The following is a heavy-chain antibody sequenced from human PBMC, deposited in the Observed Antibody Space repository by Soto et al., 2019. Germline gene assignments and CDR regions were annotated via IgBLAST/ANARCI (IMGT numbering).Heavy chain of an antibody. CDR2: IWYDGSNK. D-gene: IGHD5-18*01. CDR1: GFTFSSYG. Sequence: GGSLRLSCAASGFTFSSYGMHCVRQAPGKGLERVAVIWYDGSNKYYADSVKGRFTISRDNSQNTLYLQMNSLRAEDTAVYYCARDLGYSLAPGFDYWGQGTLVTVSS. V-gene: IGHV3-33*01. J-gene: IGHJ4*02. CDR3: ARDLGYSLAPGFDY.